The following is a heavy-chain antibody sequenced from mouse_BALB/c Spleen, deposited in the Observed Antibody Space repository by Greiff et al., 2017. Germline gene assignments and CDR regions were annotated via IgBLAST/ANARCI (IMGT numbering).Heavy chain of an antibody. CDR1: GYTFSSYW. V-gene: IGHV1-9*01. J-gene: IGHJ3*01. D-gene: IGHD3-2*01. Sequence: VKLMESGAELMKPGASVKISCKATGYTFSSYWIEWVKQRPGHGLEWIGEILPGSGSTNYNEKFKGKATFTADTSSNTAYMQLSSLTSEDSAVYYCARGQLGLLWFAYWGQGTLVTVSA. CDR2: ILPGSGST. CDR3: ARGQLGLLWFAY.